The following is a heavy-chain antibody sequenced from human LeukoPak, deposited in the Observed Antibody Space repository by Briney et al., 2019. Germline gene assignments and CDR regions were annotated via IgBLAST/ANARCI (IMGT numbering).Heavy chain of an antibody. CDR2: IYYSGST. D-gene: IGHD1-26*01. CDR1: GGSLSSSSYY. Sequence: SETLSLTCTVSGGSLSSSSYYWGWIRQPPGKGLEWIGSIYYSGSTYYNPSLKSRVTISVDTSKNQFSLKLSSVTAADTAVYYCASTVASYYYFDYWGQGTLVTVTS. CDR3: ASTVASYYYFDY. V-gene: IGHV4-39*01. J-gene: IGHJ4*02.